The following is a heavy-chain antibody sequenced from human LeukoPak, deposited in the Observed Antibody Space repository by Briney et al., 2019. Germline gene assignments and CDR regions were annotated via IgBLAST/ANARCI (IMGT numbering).Heavy chain of an antibody. CDR3: ARAQTILMVYGGWFDP. Sequence: SETLSLTCTVSGGSISSYYWSWIRQPPGKGLEWIGYIHYSGSTNYNPSLKSRLTISVDTSKNQFSLKLSSVTAADTAVYYCARAQTILMVYGGWFDPWGQGTLVTVSS. CDR2: IHYSGST. D-gene: IGHD2-8*01. V-gene: IGHV4-59*12. J-gene: IGHJ5*02. CDR1: GGSISSYY.